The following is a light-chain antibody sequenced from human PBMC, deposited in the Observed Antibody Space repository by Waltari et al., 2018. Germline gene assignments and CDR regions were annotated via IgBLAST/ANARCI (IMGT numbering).Light chain of an antibody. CDR3: QQFGSSVMYT. V-gene: IGKV3-20*01. CDR1: QSVSRSR. CDR2: GAS. Sequence: EVVLTQSPGTLALSPGERDTLSCRASQSVSRSRIAWYLHKPGQAPRLLIYGASGRATGIPDRFSGSGSGTDFTLTISRVEPEDFAVYYCQQFGSSVMYTFGQGTKLEIE. J-gene: IGKJ2*01.